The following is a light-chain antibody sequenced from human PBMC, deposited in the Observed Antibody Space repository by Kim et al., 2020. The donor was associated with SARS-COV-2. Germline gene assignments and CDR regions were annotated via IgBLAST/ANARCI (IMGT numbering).Light chain of an antibody. Sequence: ELTQPPSASGTPGQRVTISCSGSSSNIGSNYVYWYQQLPGTAPKLLIYRNNQRPSGVPDRFSGSKSGTSASLAISGLRSEDEADYYCAAWDDSRRVFGGGTQLTVL. CDR2: RNN. CDR3: AAWDDSRRV. V-gene: IGLV1-47*01. CDR1: SSNIGSNY. J-gene: IGLJ2*01.